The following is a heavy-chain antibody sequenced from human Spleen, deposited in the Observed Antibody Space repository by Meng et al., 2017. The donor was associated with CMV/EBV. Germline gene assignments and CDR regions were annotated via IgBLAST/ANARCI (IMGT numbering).Heavy chain of an antibody. Sequence: TFSNAWMSWVRQAPGKGLEWVGRIKSKTDGGTTDYAAPVKGRFTISRDDSKNTLYLQMNSLKTEDTAVYYCTTRRITIFGVVIGLDYWGQGTLVTVSS. J-gene: IGHJ4*02. D-gene: IGHD3-3*01. CDR1: TFSNAW. CDR3: TTRRITIFGVVIGLDY. V-gene: IGHV3-15*01. CDR2: IKSKTDGGTT.